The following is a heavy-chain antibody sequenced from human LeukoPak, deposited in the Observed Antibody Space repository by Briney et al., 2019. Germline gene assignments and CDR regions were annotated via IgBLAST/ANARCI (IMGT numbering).Heavy chain of an antibody. V-gene: IGHV4-39*01. CDR1: GGSISSSSYY. CDR2: IYYSGST. J-gene: IGHJ3*02. CDR3: ARQGIAVAGTTAFDI. D-gene: IGHD6-19*01. Sequence: KPSETLSLTCTVSGGSISSSSYYWGWIRQPPGKGLEWIGSIYYSGSTYYNPSLKSRVTISVDTSKNQFSLKLSSVTAADTAVYYCARQGIAVAGTTAFDIWGQGTMVTVSS.